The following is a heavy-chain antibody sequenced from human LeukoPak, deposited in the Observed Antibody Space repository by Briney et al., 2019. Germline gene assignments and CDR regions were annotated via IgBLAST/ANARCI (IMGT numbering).Heavy chain of an antibody. Sequence: SVKVSCKASGYTFTSYGISWVRQAPGQGLEWMGRIIPILGIANYAQKFQGRVTITADKSTSTAYMELSSLRSEDTAVYYCWILYGMDVWGQGTTVTVSS. CDR3: WILYGMDV. CDR1: GYTFTSYG. J-gene: IGHJ6*02. V-gene: IGHV1-69*04. CDR2: IIPILGIA. D-gene: IGHD1-1*01.